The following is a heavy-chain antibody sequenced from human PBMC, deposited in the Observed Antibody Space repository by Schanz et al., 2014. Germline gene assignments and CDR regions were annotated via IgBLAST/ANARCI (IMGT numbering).Heavy chain of an antibody. CDR3: ARPSDSSWYMDV. D-gene: IGHD2-21*02. CDR1: GFTFSSYT. J-gene: IGHJ6*03. Sequence: EVQLVESGGSLVQPGGSLRLSCSVSGFTFSSYTMHWVRQAPGKGLEWVSSISSSSSYISYADSVKGRFTISRDNAKNSLYLQMNSLRAEDTAVYYCARPSDSSWYMDVWGKGTTVTVSS. CDR2: ISSSSSYI. V-gene: IGHV3-21*01.